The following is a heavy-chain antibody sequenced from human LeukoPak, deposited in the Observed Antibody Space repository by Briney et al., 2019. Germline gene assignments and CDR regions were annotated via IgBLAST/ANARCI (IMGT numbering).Heavy chain of an antibody. CDR2: IKQDRSEK. V-gene: IGHV3-7*01. J-gene: IGHJ4*02. Sequence: GGSLRLSCAASGFTFTNYWMSWVRQAPGKGLELVANIKQDRSEKYYVDSVKGRFTISRDNAKNSLYLQMNSLRAEDTAVYYCARLSGGFDWRRWGQGTLVTVSS. D-gene: IGHD3-9*01. CDR1: GFTFTNYW. CDR3: ARLSGGFDWRR.